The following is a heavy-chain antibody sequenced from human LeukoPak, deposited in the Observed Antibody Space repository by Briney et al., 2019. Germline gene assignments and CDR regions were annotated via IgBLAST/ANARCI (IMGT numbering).Heavy chain of an antibody. CDR3: AISQAFFDH. V-gene: IGHV3-23*01. CDR1: GFTFSNNG. CDR2: ISDGGDTT. J-gene: IGHJ4*02. Sequence: GRSLRLSCAASGFTFSNNGMTWVRQAPGKGMEWVTGISDGGDTTYDAGSVKGRLTVSRDHSKNILYLQMNSLRAEHTAIYYCAISQAFFDHWGQGSLVTVSS.